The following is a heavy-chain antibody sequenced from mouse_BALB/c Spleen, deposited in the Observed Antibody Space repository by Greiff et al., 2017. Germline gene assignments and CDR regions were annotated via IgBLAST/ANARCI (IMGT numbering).Heavy chain of an antibody. CDR2: IYPGDGDT. CDR1: GYAFSSYW. J-gene: IGHJ3*01. Sequence: QVQLQQSGAELVRPGSSVKISCKASGYAFSSYWMNWVKQRPGQGLEWIGQIYPGDGDTNYNGKFKGKATLTADKSSSTAYMQLSSLTSEDSAVYFSARKEGFAYWGQGTLVTVSA. V-gene: IGHV1-80*01. CDR3: ARKEGFAY.